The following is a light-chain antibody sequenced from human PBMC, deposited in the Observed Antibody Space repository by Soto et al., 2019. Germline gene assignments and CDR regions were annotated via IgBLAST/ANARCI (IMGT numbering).Light chain of an antibody. CDR2: DVS. CDR1: SSDVGGYNY. J-gene: IGLJ1*01. V-gene: IGLV2-14*01. CDR3: SSYTGSSTLYV. Sequence: QSALTQPASVSGSPGQSITISCTGTSSDVGGYNYVSWYQQRPGKAPKLMIYDVSNRPSGVSNRFSGSKSGNTASLTISGLQAEDEADYYCSSYTGSSTLYVFGTGTKLTVL.